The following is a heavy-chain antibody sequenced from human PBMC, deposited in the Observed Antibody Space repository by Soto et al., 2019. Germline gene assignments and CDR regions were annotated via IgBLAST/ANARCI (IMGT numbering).Heavy chain of an antibody. D-gene: IGHD3-22*01. Sequence: SETLSLTCAVYGGSFSGYYWSWIRQPPGKGLEWIGETNHSGSTNCNPSLERRVTISVGTSRNQCSLKLSSVTAAATAVYYCERVLAKVVVITYYDYWGQGTLVTVSS. CDR2: TNHSGST. J-gene: IGHJ4*02. V-gene: IGHV4-34*01. CDR1: GGSFSGYY. CDR3: ERVLAKVVVITYYDY.